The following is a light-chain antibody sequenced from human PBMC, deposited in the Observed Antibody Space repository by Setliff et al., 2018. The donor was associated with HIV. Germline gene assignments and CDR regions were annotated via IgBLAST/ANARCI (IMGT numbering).Light chain of an antibody. J-gene: IGLJ1*01. CDR3: CSNTGSNTYV. CDR1: SNDVGRYDL. V-gene: IGLV2-23*01. Sequence: QSALPQPASVSGSPGQSITISCTGTSNDVGRYDLVSWYQQHPGKAPKLMIYQATKRPSGVSNRFSGSKSGNTASLTISGLQAEDEADYYCCSNTGSNTYVFGTGTKVTVL. CDR2: QAT.